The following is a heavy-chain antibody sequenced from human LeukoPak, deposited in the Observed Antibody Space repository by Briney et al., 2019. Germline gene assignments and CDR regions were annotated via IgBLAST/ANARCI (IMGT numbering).Heavy chain of an antibody. CDR1: GFTFSSYG. D-gene: IGHD4-17*01. Sequence: GGSLRLSCAASGFTFSSYGMHWVRQAPGKGLEWVAVISYDGSNKYYADSVKGRFTISRDNSKNTLYLQMNSLRAEDTAVYYCAKPGPTVTTPEDWFDPWGQGTLVTVSS. J-gene: IGHJ5*02. CDR2: ISYDGSNK. V-gene: IGHV3-30*18. CDR3: AKPGPTVTTPEDWFDP.